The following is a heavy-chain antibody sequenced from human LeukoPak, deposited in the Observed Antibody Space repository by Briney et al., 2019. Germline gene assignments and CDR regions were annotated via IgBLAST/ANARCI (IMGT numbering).Heavy chain of an antibody. CDR1: DFTFSSYA. Sequence: QAGGSLRLSCAASDFTFSSYAMSWVRQAPGKGLEWVPAISGSGGSTYYADSVKGRFTISRDNSKNTLYLQMNSLRAEDTAVYYCAQQWLILGAFDFWGQGTMVTVSS. V-gene: IGHV3-23*01. CDR3: AQQWLILGAFDF. J-gene: IGHJ3*01. D-gene: IGHD6-19*01. CDR2: ISGSGGST.